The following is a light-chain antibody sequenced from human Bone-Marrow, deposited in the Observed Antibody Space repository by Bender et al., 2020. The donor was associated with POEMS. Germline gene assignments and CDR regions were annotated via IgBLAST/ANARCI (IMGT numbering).Light chain of an antibody. CDR3: CSHAGTWV. J-gene: IGLJ3*02. CDR1: SSDIGAYNY. CDR2: EGS. Sequence: QSALTQPASVSGSLGQSVTISCTGTSSDIGAYNYVSWYQQHPGKAPKLMIYEGSKRPSGVSNRFSGSNSGNTASLTISGLQAEDEADYYCCSHAGTWVFGGGTKLTVL. V-gene: IGLV2-23*01.